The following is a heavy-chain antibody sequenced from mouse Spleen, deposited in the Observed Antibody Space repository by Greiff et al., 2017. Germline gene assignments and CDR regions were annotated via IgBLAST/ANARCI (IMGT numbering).Heavy chain of an antibody. J-gene: IGHJ3*01. V-gene: IGHV14-3*02. Sequence: EVMLVESGAELVKPGASVKLSCTASGFNIKDTYMHWVKQRPEQGLEWIGRIDPANGNTKYDPKFQGKATITADTSSNTAYLQLSSLTSEDTAVYYCASWPAYWGQGTLVTVSA. CDR3: ASWPAY. CDR2: IDPANGNT. CDR1: GFNIKDTY.